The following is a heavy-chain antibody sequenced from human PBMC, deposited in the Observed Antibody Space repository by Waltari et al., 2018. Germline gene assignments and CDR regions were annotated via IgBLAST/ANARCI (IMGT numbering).Heavy chain of an antibody. J-gene: IGHJ4*02. V-gene: IGHV4-39*07. CDR3: ARRGITGTTGFDY. CDR1: GGSISSSSYY. Sequence: QLQLQESGPGLVKPSETLSLTCTVSGGSISSSSYYWGWIRQPPGKGLEWIGSIYYSGSTYSNPSLKSRVTISVDTAKNQFSLKLSSVTAAATAVYYCARRGITGTTGFDYWGQGTLVTVSS. CDR2: IYYSGST. D-gene: IGHD1-7*01.